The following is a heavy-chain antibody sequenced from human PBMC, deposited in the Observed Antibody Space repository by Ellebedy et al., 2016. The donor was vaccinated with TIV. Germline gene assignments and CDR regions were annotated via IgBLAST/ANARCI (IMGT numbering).Heavy chain of an antibody. CDR1: GDTFNSDV. CDR2: ISVSDYNT. D-gene: IGHD3-3*01. V-gene: IGHV1-18*01. Sequence: AASVKVSCKASGDTFNSDVISWVRQPPGQGLEWIGWISVSDYNTNYAQKFQGRVTMTTDASSYTAYMELRSLRSDDTAVYYCARDHVGGDVWGQGTTVIVSS. CDR3: ARDHVGGDV. J-gene: IGHJ6*02.